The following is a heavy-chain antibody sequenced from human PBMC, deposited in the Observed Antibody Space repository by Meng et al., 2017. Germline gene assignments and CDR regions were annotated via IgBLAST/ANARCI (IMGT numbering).Heavy chain of an antibody. CDR3: ARNYYGSGSWFDP. J-gene: IGHJ5*02. V-gene: IGHV1-18*01. D-gene: IGHD3-10*01. CDR2: ISAYNGNT. Sequence: QFQLVESGAVVKEPGVSVKVSRKASGYTFTSYGISWVRQAPGQGLEWMGWISAYNGNTNYAQKLQGRVTMTTDTSTSTAYMELRSLRSDDTAVYYCARNYYGSGSWFDPWGQGTLVTVSS. CDR1: GYTFTSYG.